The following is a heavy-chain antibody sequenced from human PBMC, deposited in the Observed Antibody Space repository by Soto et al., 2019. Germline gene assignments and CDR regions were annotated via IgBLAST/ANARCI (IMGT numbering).Heavy chain of an antibody. J-gene: IGHJ6*03. Sequence: PGGSLRLSCAASGFTFSSYGMHWVRQAPGKGLEWVAVISYDGSNKYYADSVKGRFTISRDNSKNTLYLQMNSLRAEDTAVYYCAKDYLYYYGSGSYYTDYYYYMDVWGKGTTVTVSS. CDR3: AKDYLYYYGSGSYYTDYYYYMDV. D-gene: IGHD3-10*01. CDR2: ISYDGSNK. V-gene: IGHV3-30*18. CDR1: GFTFSSYG.